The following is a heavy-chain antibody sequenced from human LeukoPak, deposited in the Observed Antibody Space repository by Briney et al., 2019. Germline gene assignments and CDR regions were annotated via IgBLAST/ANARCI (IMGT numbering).Heavy chain of an antibody. V-gene: IGHV1-69*06. CDR1: GGTFSSYA. CDR3: ARDKGGYSYGSVRGVDNY. D-gene: IGHD5-18*01. Sequence: ASVKVSCKASGGTFSSYAISWVRQAPGQGLEWMGGIIPIFGTANYAQKFQGRVTITADKSTSTAYMELSSLRSEDTAVYYCARDKGGYSYGSVRGVDNYWGQGTLVTVSS. CDR2: IIPIFGTA. J-gene: IGHJ4*02.